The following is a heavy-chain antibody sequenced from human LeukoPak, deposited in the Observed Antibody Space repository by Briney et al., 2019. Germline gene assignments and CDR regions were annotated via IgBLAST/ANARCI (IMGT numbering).Heavy chain of an antibody. J-gene: IGHJ4*02. Sequence: GGSLRLSCAASGFTFSSYGMHWVRQAPGKGLEWVAVIWYDGSNKYYADSVKGRFTISRDNSKNTLYLQMNSLRAEDTAVYYCAKGGGGYYPHYFDYWGQGTLVTVSS. V-gene: IGHV3-33*06. CDR2: IWYDGSNK. CDR3: AKGGGGYYPHYFDY. CDR1: GFTFSSYG. D-gene: IGHD1-26*01.